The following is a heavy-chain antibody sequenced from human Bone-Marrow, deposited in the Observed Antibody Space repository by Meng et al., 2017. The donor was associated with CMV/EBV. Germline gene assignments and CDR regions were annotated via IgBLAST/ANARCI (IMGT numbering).Heavy chain of an antibody. CDR2: ISSSSSYI. Sequence: GESLKISCEASGFTFSHYWMSWVRQAPGKGLEWVSSISSSSSYIYYADSVKGRFTISRDNAKNSLYLQMNSLRAEDTAVYYCARDYQYDFWSGYPVEGIDYWGQGTLVTVSS. CDR1: GFTFSHYW. D-gene: IGHD3-3*01. CDR3: ARDYQYDFWSGYPVEGIDY. V-gene: IGHV3-21*01. J-gene: IGHJ4*02.